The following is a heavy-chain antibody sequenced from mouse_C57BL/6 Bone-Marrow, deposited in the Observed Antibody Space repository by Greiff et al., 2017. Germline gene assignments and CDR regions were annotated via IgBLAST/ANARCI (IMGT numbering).Heavy chain of an antibody. CDR3: ARENCYFDY. CDR1: GYSITSGYY. D-gene: IGHD4-1*01. Sequence: ESGPGLVKPSQSLSLTCSVTGYSITSGYYWNWIRQFPGNKLEWMGYISYDGSNNYNPSLKNRISITRDTSKNKFFLKLNSVTTEDTATYYCARENCYFDYWGQGTTLTVSS. V-gene: IGHV3-6*01. CDR2: ISYDGSN. J-gene: IGHJ2*01.